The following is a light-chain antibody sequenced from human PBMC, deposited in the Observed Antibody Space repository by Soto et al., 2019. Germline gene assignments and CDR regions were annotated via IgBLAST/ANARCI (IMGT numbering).Light chain of an antibody. CDR2: EVT. CDR1: SSDVGGYNF. J-gene: IGLJ2*01. V-gene: IGLV2-8*01. Sequence: QSVPTQPASVSGSPGHSITISCTGTSSDVGGYNFVSWYQQKPGKAPKLLIYEVTHRPSGISDRFSGSKSGNMASLTISGLQDEDEADYYCSSFEASNNLLFGGGTKLTVL. CDR3: SSFEASNNLL.